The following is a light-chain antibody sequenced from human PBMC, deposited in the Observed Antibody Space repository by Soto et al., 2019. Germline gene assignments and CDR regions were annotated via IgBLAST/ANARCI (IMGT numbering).Light chain of an antibody. Sequence: QSVLTQPPSVSGAPGQRVTISCTGCSSNIGAGYDVHWYQQLPGTAPKLLIYGNSNRPSGVPDRFSGSKSGTSASLAITGLQAEDEADYYCQSYDSSLSGSVFGGGTTLTVL. CDR1: SSNIGAGYD. CDR3: QSYDSSLSGSV. CDR2: GNS. J-gene: IGLJ2*01. V-gene: IGLV1-40*01.